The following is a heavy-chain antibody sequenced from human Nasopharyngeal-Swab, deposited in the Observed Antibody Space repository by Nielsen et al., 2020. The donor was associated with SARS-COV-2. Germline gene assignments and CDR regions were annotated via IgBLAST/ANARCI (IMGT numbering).Heavy chain of an antibody. V-gene: IGHV3-30-3*01. J-gene: IGHJ4*02. CDR2: ISYDGSNK. Sequence: GESLKISCAASGFTFSSYAMHWVRQAPGKGLEWVAVISYDGSNKYYADSVKGRFTISRDNSKNTLYLQMNSLRAEGTAVYYCARGYSGSYYSPFDYWGQGTLVTVSS. CDR3: ARGYSGSYYSPFDY. D-gene: IGHD1-26*01. CDR1: GFTFSSYA.